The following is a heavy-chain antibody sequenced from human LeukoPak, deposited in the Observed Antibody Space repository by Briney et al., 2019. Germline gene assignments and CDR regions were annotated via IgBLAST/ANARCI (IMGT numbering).Heavy chain of an antibody. Sequence: SETLSLTCSVSGGSLSSGGSFWGWIRQRPGKGLEWIGYIYYGGRTPYNPSLKNRVTISLDPSANQFSLKLTSVPSADPAVDYCARDSLGIWYFDLWGRGTLVTVSS. V-gene: IGHV4-31*03. J-gene: IGHJ2*01. CDR1: GGSLSSGGSF. CDR3: ARDSLGIWYFDL. CDR2: IYYGGRT. D-gene: IGHD7-27*01.